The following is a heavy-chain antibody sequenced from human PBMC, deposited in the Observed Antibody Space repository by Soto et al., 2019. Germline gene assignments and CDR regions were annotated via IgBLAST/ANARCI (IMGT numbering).Heavy chain of an antibody. CDR1: GGSISSYY. CDR2: IYYSGST. CDR3: ARGNYDFWSGYLGAAYYYYYMDV. Sequence: PSETLSLTCTVSGGSISSYYWSWIRQPPGKGLEWIGYIYYSGSTNYNPSLKSRVTISVDTSKNQFSLKLSSVTAADTAVYYCARGNYDFWSGYLGAAYYYYYMDVWGKGTTVTVSS. J-gene: IGHJ6*03. D-gene: IGHD3-3*01. V-gene: IGHV4-59*01.